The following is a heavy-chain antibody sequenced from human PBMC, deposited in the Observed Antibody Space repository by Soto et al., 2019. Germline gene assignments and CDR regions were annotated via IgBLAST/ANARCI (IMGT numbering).Heavy chain of an antibody. V-gene: IGHV3-21*01. D-gene: IGHD6-13*01. CDR2: ISSSSSYI. CDR1: GFTVSSYS. J-gene: IGHJ6*02. Sequence: PGGSLRLSCAASGFTVSSYSMNWVRQAPGKGLEWVSSISSSSSYIYYADSVKGRFTISRDNAKNSLYLQMNSLRAEDTAVYYCARDSAAAGNVDGMDVWGQGTTVTVSS. CDR3: ARDSAAAGNVDGMDV.